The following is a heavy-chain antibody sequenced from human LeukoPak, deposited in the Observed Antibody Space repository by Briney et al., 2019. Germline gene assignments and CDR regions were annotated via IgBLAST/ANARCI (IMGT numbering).Heavy chain of an antibody. CDR2: IYSGGST. J-gene: IGHJ5*02. Sequence: GGSLRLSCAASGFTVSSNYMSWVRQAPGKGLEWVSVIYSGGSTYYADSAKGRFTISRDNSKNTLYLQMNSLRAEDTAVYYCARDSYYYDSSGYYLDTQYSWGQGTLVTASS. D-gene: IGHD3-22*01. V-gene: IGHV3-66*02. CDR3: ARDSYYYDSSGYYLDTQYS. CDR1: GFTVSSNY.